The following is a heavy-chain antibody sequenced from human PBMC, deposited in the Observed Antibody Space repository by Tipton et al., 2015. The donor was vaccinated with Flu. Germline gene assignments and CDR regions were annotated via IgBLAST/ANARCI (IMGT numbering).Heavy chain of an antibody. CDR2: IYNSGST. CDR1: GGSISSGSYY. CDR3: ARTGGSYPDLYCFDY. J-gene: IGHJ4*02. V-gene: IGHV4-61*02. Sequence: TLSLTCTVSGGSISSGSYYWCWVRQPAGKGLEWIGLIYNSGSTNYNPSLKSRLTISIDTSKNQFSLKLNSVTAADTAMYYCARTGGSYPDLYCFDYWGQGTLVTVSS. D-gene: IGHD1-26*01.